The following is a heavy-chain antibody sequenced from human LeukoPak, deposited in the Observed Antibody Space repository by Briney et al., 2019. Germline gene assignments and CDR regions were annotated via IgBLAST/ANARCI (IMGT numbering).Heavy chain of an antibody. J-gene: IGHJ4*02. Sequence: DPGGSLRLSCAASGFTFSNYAMSWVRQAPGKGLEWVSLISGDGSSTYYADSLKGRFTISRDNSKNSLYLQMNSLRTDDTALYYCAKDTTTSGARFDYWGQGTLVTVSS. V-gene: IGHV3-43*02. CDR2: ISGDGSST. CDR1: GFTFSNYA. CDR3: AKDTTTSGARFDY. D-gene: IGHD2-15*01.